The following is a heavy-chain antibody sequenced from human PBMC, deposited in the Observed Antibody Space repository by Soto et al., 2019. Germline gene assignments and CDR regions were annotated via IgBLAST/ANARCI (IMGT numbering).Heavy chain of an antibody. Sequence: AESLSLTCAVSGGSVSSGSYYWSWIRQPPGKGLEWIGYIYYSGSTNYNPSLKSRVTISVDTSKNQFSLKLSSVTAADTAVYYCARAAIDYYGDYVYYFDYWGQGTLVTVSS. D-gene: IGHD4-17*01. V-gene: IGHV4-61*01. CDR2: IYYSGST. CDR3: ARAAIDYYGDYVYYFDY. CDR1: GGSVSSGSYY. J-gene: IGHJ4*02.